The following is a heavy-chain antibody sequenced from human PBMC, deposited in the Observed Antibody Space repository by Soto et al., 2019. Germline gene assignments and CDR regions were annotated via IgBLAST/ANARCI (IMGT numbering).Heavy chain of an antibody. CDR1: GYTFTGYY. CDR3: ARLPRMVKLLGFDY. CDR2: LNPNSGGT. Sequence: QVQLVQSGAEVKKPGASVKVSCKASGYTFTGYYMHWVRQAPGQGLEWMGWLNPNSGGTNYAQKFQGRVTMTRDTSISTAYMELRRLRSDDTAVYSCARLPRMVKLLGFDYWGQGTLVTVSS. J-gene: IGHJ4*02. D-gene: IGHD1-7*01. V-gene: IGHV1-2*02.